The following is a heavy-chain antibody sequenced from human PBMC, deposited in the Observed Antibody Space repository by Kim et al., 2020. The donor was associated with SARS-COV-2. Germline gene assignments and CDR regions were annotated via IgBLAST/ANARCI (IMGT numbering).Heavy chain of an antibody. D-gene: IGHD4-17*01. Sequence: GTEKDYVDSVKGRFTISIDNAKNSLFLDVNSLRVEDTAVYYCARTHYGYYVWGQGTLVTVSS. CDR3: ARTHYGYYV. V-gene: IGHV3-7*01. CDR2: GTEK. J-gene: IGHJ4*02.